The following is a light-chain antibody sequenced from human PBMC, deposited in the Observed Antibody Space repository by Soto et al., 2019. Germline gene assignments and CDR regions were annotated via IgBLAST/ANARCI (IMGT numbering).Light chain of an antibody. CDR3: ATWDGSLPAEV. J-gene: IGLJ2*01. CDR1: SSNIGNNY. CDR2: DNN. Sequence: QSVLTQPPSVSAAPGQKVSISCSGSSSNIGNNYVSWYQQLPGTAPKLLIYDNNKRPSGIPDRFSGSKSGTSGTLDITGLQTGDEADYYCATWDGSLPAEVFGGGTQRTVL. V-gene: IGLV1-51*01.